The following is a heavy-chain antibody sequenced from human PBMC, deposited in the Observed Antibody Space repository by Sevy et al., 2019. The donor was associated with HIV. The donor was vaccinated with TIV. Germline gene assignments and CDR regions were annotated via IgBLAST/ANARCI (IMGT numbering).Heavy chain of an antibody. CDR1: GFTFSSYW. Sequence: GGSLRLSCAASGFTFSSYWMSWVRQAPGKGLEWVANIKQDGSEKYYGDSVKGRFTISRDNAKNSLYLQMNSLRAEDTAVYYCARGKYSSSWYPVGGMDVWGQGTTVTVSS. D-gene: IGHD6-13*01. J-gene: IGHJ6*02. CDR2: IKQDGSEK. V-gene: IGHV3-7*01. CDR3: ARGKYSSSWYPVGGMDV.